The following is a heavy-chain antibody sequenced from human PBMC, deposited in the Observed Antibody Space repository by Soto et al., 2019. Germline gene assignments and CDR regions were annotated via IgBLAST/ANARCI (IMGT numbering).Heavy chain of an antibody. D-gene: IGHD6-13*01. CDR2: ISGSGGST. V-gene: IGHV3-23*01. CDR3: AKEAAAAGTEYFDY. Sequence: GGSLRLSCGASGFTFSTYAMSWVRQAPGKGLEWVSAISGSGGSTYYADSVKGRFTISRDSSKNTMYLQMNSLRGEDTAVYYCAKEAAAAGTEYFDYWGQGTLVTVSS. CDR1: GFTFSTYA. J-gene: IGHJ4*02.